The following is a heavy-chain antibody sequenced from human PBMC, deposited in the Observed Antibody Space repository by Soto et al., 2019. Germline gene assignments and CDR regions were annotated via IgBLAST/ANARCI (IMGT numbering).Heavy chain of an antibody. CDR2: LQTDGSHS. Sequence: EVQLVESGGGLVQPVGSLRLSCVASGFTFDYYCMHWVRQAPGEGLMWVSRLQTDGSHSDYADSVKGRFTISRDNAKNTLYLQMNNLRDEDTAVYYCARGGDPDYWGQGTLVTVSS. CDR3: ARGGDPDY. D-gene: IGHD2-21*02. J-gene: IGHJ4*02. CDR1: GFTFDYYC. V-gene: IGHV3-74*01.